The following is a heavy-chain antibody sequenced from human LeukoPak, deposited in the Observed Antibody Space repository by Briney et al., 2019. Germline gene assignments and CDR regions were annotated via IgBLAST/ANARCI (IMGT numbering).Heavy chain of an antibody. CDR1: GYTFTSYY. CDR3: ARWGRAVAGFGY. D-gene: IGHD6-19*01. Sequence: GASVKVSCKASGYTFTSYYMHWERQAPGQGLEWMGIINPSGGSTSYAQKFQGRVTMTRDTSTSTVYMELSSLRSEDTAVYYCARWGRAVAGFGYWGQGTLVTVSS. V-gene: IGHV1-46*01. J-gene: IGHJ4*02. CDR2: INPSGGST.